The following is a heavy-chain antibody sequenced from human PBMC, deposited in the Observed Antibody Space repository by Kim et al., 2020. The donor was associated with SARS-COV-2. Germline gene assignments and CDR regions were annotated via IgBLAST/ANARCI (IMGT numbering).Heavy chain of an antibody. Sequence: GGSLRLSCAASGFTFSSYAMHWVRQAPGKGLEWVAVISYDGSNKYYADSVKGRFTISRDNSKNTLYLQMNSLRAEDTAVYYCARGVTMIVVVIGGGMDVWGQGTTVTVSS. CDR2: ISYDGSNK. J-gene: IGHJ6*02. V-gene: IGHV3-30*04. CDR1: GFTFSSYA. CDR3: ARGVTMIVVVIGGGMDV. D-gene: IGHD3-22*01.